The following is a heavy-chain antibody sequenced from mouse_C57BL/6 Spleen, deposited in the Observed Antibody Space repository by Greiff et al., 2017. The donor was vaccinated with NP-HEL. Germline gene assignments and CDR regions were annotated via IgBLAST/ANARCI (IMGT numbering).Heavy chain of an antibody. CDR3: ARSGHYYGSSYGYFDV. CDR1: GYTFTSYW. CDR2: IDPSDSYT. D-gene: IGHD1-1*01. Sequence: VQLMESGAELVKPGASVKLSCKASGYTFTSYWMQWVKQRPGQGLEWIGEIDPSDSYTNYNQKFKGKATLTVDTSSSTAYMQLSSLTSEDSAVYYCARSGHYYGSSYGYFDVWGTGTTVTVSS. V-gene: IGHV1-50*01. J-gene: IGHJ1*03.